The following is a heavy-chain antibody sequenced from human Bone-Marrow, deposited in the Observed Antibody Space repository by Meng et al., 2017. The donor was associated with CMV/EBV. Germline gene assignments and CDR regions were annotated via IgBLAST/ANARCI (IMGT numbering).Heavy chain of an antibody. J-gene: IGHJ4*01. Sequence: GESLKISCAASGFTFSSYSMNWVRQAPGKGLEWVSYISSSGSTIYYADSVKGRFTISRDSAKNSLYLQMNSLRAEDTAVYYCARDYYYFDYWGQGTLVTVSS. CDR2: ISSSGSTI. V-gene: IGHV3-48*04. CDR3: ARDYYYFDY. CDR1: GFTFSSYS. D-gene: IGHD2-21*01.